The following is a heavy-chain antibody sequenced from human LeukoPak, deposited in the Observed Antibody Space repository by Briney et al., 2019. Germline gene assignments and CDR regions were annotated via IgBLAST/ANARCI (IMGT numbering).Heavy chain of an antibody. CDR1: GGSFSGYY. V-gene: IGHV4-34*01. CDR3: ARSTRGIYYYYYGMDV. CDR2: INHSGST. J-gene: IGHJ6*04. D-gene: IGHD3-16*01. Sequence: SETLSLTCAVYGGSFSGYYWSWIRQPPGKGLEWIGEINHSGSTNYNPSLKSRVTISVDTSKNQFSLKLSSVTAADTAVYYCARSTRGIYYYYYGMDVWGKGTTVTVSS.